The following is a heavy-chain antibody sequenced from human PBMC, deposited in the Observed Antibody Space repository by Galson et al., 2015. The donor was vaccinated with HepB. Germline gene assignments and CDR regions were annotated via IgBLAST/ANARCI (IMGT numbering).Heavy chain of an antibody. V-gene: IGHV6-1*01. CDR2: TYYRSKWYN. CDR3: ARGSTDLGGD. Sequence: CAISGDSVSSNSGAWNWIRQSPSRGLEWLGRTYYRSKWYNDYAVSVKSRITINPDTSKNQFPLHLNSVTPDDTAVYYCARGSTDLGGDWGQGTLVTVSS. CDR1: GDSVSSNSGA. J-gene: IGHJ4*02. D-gene: IGHD1-26*01.